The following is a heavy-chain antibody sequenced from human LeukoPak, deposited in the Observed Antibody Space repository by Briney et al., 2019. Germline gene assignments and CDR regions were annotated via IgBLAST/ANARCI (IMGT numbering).Heavy chain of an antibody. D-gene: IGHD3-22*01. J-gene: IGHJ3*02. V-gene: IGHV3-9*01. CDR1: GFTFDDYA. Sequence: GRSLRLSCAASGFTFDDYAMHWVRQAPGKGLEWVSGISWNSGSIGYADSVKGRFTISRDNAKNSLYLQMNSLRAEDTALYYCAKAYYDSSGYWDAFDIWGQGTMVTVSS. CDR3: AKAYYDSSGYWDAFDI. CDR2: ISWNSGSI.